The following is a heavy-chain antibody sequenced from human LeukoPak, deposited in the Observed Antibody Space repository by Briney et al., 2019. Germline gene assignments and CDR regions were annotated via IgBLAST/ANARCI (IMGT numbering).Heavy chain of an antibody. CDR2: IYSDGIT. V-gene: IGHV3-53*01. D-gene: IGHD3-9*01. J-gene: IGHJ4*02. CDR1: GFTVSSSY. CDR3: ARDFDTLTGSIFDY. Sequence: GGSLRLSCAASGFTVSSSYMSWVRQGPGKGLEWVSLIYSDGITYYADSVKGRFTISRDNSKNTLYLQMNSLRAEDTAVYYCARDFDTLTGSIFDYWGQGTLVTVSS.